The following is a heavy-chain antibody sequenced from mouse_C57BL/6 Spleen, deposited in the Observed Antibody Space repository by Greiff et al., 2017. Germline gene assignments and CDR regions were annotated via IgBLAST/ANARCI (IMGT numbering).Heavy chain of an antibody. V-gene: IGHV1-80*01. J-gene: IGHJ4*01. CDR1: GYAFSSYW. D-gene: IGHD2-4*01. CDR2: IYPGDGDT. CDR3: ARSRYYDYPYYAMDY. Sequence: VQLQQSGAELVKPGASVKISCKASGYAFSSYWMNWVKQRPGKGLEWIGQIYPGDGDTNYNGKFKGKATLTADKSSSTAYMQLSSLTSEDSAVYFCARSRYYDYPYYAMDYWGQGTSVTVSS.